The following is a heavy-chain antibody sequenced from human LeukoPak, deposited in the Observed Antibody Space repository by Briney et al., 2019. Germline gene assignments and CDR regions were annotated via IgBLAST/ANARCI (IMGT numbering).Heavy chain of an antibody. Sequence: PGGSLRLSCAASGFTFSSYSMNWVRQAPGKGLEWVSSISSSSSYIYYADSVKGRFTISRDNAKNSLYLQMNSLRAEDTAVYYCAKTCSGGSCYGMDVWGQGTTVTVSS. CDR2: ISSSSSYI. V-gene: IGHV3-21*01. J-gene: IGHJ6*02. CDR3: AKTCSGGSCYGMDV. D-gene: IGHD2-15*01. CDR1: GFTFSSYS.